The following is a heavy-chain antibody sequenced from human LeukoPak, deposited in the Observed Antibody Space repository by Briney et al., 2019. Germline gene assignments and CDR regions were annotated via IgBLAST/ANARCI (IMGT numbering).Heavy chain of an antibody. V-gene: IGHV3-23*01. D-gene: IGHD2-2*02. CDR3: ARVEGGRCSSTSCHNLDY. CDR1: GFTFSTYW. Sequence: GGSLRLSCAASGFTFSTYWMSWVRQAPGKGLEWVSAISGSGGSTYYADSVKGRFTISRDNSKNTLYLQMNSLRAEDTAVYYCARVEGGRCSSTSCHNLDYWGQGTLVTVSS. CDR2: ISGSGGST. J-gene: IGHJ4*02.